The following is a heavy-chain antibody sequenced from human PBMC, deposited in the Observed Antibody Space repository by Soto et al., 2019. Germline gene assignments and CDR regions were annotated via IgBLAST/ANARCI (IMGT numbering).Heavy chain of an antibody. CDR1: GGSISSGGYY. CDR2: IYYSGST. CDR3: ARNEVYTDTAYFDY. J-gene: IGHJ4*02. D-gene: IGHD4-17*01. V-gene: IGHV4-31*03. Sequence: QVQLQESGPGLVKPSQTLSLTCTVSGGSISSGGYYWSWIRQHPGKGLEWIGYIYYSGSTYYNPSLKRGVTIAVETSRNQFSLMLSSVTAANTAVYYWARNEVYTDTAYFDYWGQGTLVTVSS.